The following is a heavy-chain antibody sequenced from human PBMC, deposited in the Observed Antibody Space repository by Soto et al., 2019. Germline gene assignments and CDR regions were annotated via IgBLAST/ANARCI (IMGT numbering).Heavy chain of an antibody. J-gene: IGHJ4*02. CDR1: GFTFSSYA. CDR2: ISGSGYSI. D-gene: IGHD2-2*01. CDR3: AIDLRYTRRSYV. Sequence: GVSLRLSCSASGFTFSSYAMNWVRQAPGKGLDWVSGISGSGYSIYYADSVKGRFTISRDNSKNTLSLQMNSLRAEDTAVYFCAIDLRYTRRSYVWGQGTLVT. V-gene: IGHV3-23*01.